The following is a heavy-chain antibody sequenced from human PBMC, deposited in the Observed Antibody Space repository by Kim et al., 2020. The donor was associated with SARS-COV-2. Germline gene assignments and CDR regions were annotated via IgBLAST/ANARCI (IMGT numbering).Heavy chain of an antibody. V-gene: IGHV3-30*01. J-gene: IGHJ6*02. Sequence: VKGRFTISRDNSKNTLYLQMNSLRAEDTAVYYCAREVVWCPDYYYGMDVWGQGTTVTVSS. D-gene: IGHD2-15*01. CDR3: AREVVWCPDYYYGMDV.